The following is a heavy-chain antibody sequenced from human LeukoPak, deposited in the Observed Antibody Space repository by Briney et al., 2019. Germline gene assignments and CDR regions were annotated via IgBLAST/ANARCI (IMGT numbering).Heavy chain of an antibody. Sequence: SETLSLTCAVYGGSFSGYYWSWIRQPPGKGLEWMGEINHSGGTNYNPSLKSRVTISVDTSKNQFSLRLSSVTAADTAVYYCARDLKVRGVTINAPDYWGQGTLVTVSS. CDR1: GGSFSGYY. CDR3: ARDLKVRGVTINAPDY. J-gene: IGHJ4*02. CDR2: INHSGGT. V-gene: IGHV4-34*01. D-gene: IGHD3-10*01.